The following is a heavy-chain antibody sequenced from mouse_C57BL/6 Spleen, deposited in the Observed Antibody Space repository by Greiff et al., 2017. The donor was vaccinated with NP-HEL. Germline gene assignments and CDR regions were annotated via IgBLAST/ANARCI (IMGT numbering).Heavy chain of an antibody. J-gene: IGHJ2*01. D-gene: IGHD2-2*01. Sequence: QVQLQQSGAELVKPGASVKLSCKASGYTFTSYWMHWVKQRPGRGLAWIGRIDPNSGGTKYNEKFKSTATLTVAKPSSTAYRQLSSLTSEDSAVYYCARWGLPQRDFFDYWGQGTTLTVSS. CDR3: ARWGLPQRDFFDY. V-gene: IGHV1-72*01. CDR1: GYTFTSYW. CDR2: IDPNSGGT.